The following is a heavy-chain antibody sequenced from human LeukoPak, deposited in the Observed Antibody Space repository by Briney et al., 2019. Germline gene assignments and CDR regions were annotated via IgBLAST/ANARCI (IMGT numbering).Heavy chain of an antibody. CDR2: ISSSGENT. CDR1: GFTFNNYA. V-gene: IGHV3-23*01. J-gene: IGHJ3*02. CDR3: ARGGTYDI. Sequence: GGSLRLSCAASGFTFNNYAMTWVRQAPGKGLEWVSSISSSGENTDYADSVKGRFTLSRDNSKNTLFLQMNSLRGEDTAVYYCARGGTYDIWGQGTRVTVSS.